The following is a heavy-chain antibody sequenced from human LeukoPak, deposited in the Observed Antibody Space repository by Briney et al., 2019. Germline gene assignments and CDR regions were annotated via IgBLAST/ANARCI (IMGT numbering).Heavy chain of an antibody. CDR1: VFIFDDYS. V-gene: IGHV3-9*01. J-gene: IGHJ4*02. CDR2: IGWNSASI. CDR3: AKDLRYSGSYLFDC. D-gene: IGHD1-26*01. Sequence: GGSLRLSCAASVFIFDDYSMHWVRQAPGKGLEWVSGIGWNSASIDYADSVKGRFTISRDNAKNSLYLRMNSLRDEDTALYYCAKDLRYSGSYLFDCWGQGTLVTVSS.